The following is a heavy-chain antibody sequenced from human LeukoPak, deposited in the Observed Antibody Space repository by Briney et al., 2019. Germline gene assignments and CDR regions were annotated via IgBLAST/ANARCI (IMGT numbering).Heavy chain of an antibody. V-gene: IGHV4-34*01. Sequence: SETLSLTCAVYGGSFSGYYWSWIRQPPGKGLEWIGEINHSGSTNYNPSLKSRVTISVDTSKNQFSLKLSSVTAADTAVYYCARGRVRGVITYNYYYMDVRGKGTTVTVSS. J-gene: IGHJ6*03. D-gene: IGHD3-10*01. CDR1: GGSFSGYY. CDR2: INHSGST. CDR3: ARGRVRGVITYNYYYMDV.